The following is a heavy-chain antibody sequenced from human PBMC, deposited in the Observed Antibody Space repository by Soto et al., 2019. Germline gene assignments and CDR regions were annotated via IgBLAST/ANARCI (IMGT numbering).Heavy chain of an antibody. CDR2: IIPIFGTA. CDR1: GGTFSSYA. D-gene: IGHD5-18*01. V-gene: IGHV1-69*13. Sequence: SVKVSCKASGGTFSSYAISWVRQAPGQGLEWMGGIIPIFGTASYAQKFQGRVTITADESTSTAYMELSSLRSEDTAVYYCARSDTDMVTHWGQGTLVTVSS. CDR3: ARSDTDMVTH. J-gene: IGHJ4*02.